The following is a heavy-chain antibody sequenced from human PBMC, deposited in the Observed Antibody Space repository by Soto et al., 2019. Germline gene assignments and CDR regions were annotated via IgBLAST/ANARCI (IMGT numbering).Heavy chain of an antibody. D-gene: IGHD5-12*01. Sequence: GGSLRLSCAASGFTFSNAWMSWVRQAPGKGLEWVGRIKSKTDGGTTDYAAPVKGRFTISRDDSKNTLYLQMNSLKTEDTAVYYCTTGISSLGYSGYEDLTDYYYYMDVWGKGTTVTVSS. CDR2: IKSKTDGGTT. J-gene: IGHJ6*03. CDR1: GFTFSNAW. V-gene: IGHV3-15*01. CDR3: TTGISSLGYSGYEDLTDYYYYMDV.